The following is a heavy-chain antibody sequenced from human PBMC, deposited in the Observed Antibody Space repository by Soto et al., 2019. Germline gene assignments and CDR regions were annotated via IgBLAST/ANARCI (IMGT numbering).Heavy chain of an antibody. CDR2: ISAYNGNT. Sequence: ASVKVSCKASVYTFTSYGSSGVRQAPGRGLEGMGWISAYNGNTNYAQKLQVRVTMTTDTSRSTAYMELRSLRSDDTAVYYCERDSGVNFDYWGQGTLVTVSS. J-gene: IGHJ4*02. D-gene: IGHD3-10*01. V-gene: IGHV1-18*01. CDR1: VYTFTSYG. CDR3: ERDSGVNFDY.